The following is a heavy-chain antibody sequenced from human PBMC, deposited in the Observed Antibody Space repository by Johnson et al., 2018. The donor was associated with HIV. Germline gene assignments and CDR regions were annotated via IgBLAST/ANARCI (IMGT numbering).Heavy chain of an antibody. CDR2: ISYDGSKK. CDR1: GFTFSNYG. V-gene: IGHV3-30*03. CDR3: ARWGEQQLVNAFDL. D-gene: IGHD6-13*01. J-gene: IGHJ3*01. Sequence: QVQLVESGGGVVQPGRSLRLSCVASGFTFSNYGMHWVRQAPGKGLEWVAVISYDGSKKYYADSVKGRFTISRDNSKNTLYLQMNSLRVEDTAVYYCARWGEQQLVNAFDLWGQGTMVTVSS.